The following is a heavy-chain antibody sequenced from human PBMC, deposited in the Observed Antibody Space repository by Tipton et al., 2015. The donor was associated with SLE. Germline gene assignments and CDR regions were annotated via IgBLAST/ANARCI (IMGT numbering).Heavy chain of an antibody. CDR3: ASSLLPAFGFDY. Sequence: TLSLTCTVSGGSMSGYYWSWIRQPPGQRLEWIGYIHYSGSTKYSPSLKSRVTMSVDTSKNQFSLKLSSVTAADTAVYYCASSLLPAFGFDYWGQGTLVTVSS. V-gene: IGHV4-59*07. J-gene: IGHJ4*02. D-gene: IGHD3-16*01. CDR2: IHYSGST. CDR1: GGSMSGYY.